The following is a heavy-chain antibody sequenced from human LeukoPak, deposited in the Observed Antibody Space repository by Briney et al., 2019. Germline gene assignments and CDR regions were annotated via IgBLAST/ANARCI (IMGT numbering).Heavy chain of an antibody. Sequence: KPSETLSLTCTVSGGSISGYYWSWIRQPPGKGLEWIGYIYYSGSTNYNPSLKSRVTISVDTSKNQFSLKLSSVTAADTAVYYCARHDSGYDSFDYWGQGTLVTVSS. D-gene: IGHD5-12*01. CDR1: GGSISGYY. CDR3: ARHDSGYDSFDY. J-gene: IGHJ4*02. V-gene: IGHV4-59*08. CDR2: IYYSGST.